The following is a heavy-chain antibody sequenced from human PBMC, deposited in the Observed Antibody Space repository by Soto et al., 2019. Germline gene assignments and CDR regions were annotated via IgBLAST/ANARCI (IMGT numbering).Heavy chain of an antibody. CDR3: ARGGTVVVVAATRAFDI. D-gene: IGHD2-15*01. V-gene: IGHV1-69*13. CDR1: GGTFSSYA. J-gene: IGHJ3*02. Sequence: SVKVSCKASGGTFSSYAISWVRQAPGQGLEWMGGIIPIFGTANYAQKFQGRVTITADESTSTAYMELSSLRSEDTAVYYCARGGTVVVVAATRAFDIWGQGTMVTVSS. CDR2: IIPIFGTA.